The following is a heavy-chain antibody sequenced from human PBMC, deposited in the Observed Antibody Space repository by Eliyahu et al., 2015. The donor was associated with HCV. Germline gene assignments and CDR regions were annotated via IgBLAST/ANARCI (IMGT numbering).Heavy chain of an antibody. CDR1: GFTFGGYW. V-gene: IGHV3-7*01. CDR2: IKQDGSEK. J-gene: IGHJ4*02. Sequence: EVQLVESGGGLVQPGGSLRLSCAASGFTFGGYWMSXVRQAPGKGLEWVANIKQDGSEKYYVDSVKGRFTISRDNAKNSLYLQMNSLRAEDTAVYYCARDRGSSWPGWFGYWGQGTLVTVSS. CDR3: ARDRGSSWPGWFGY. D-gene: IGHD6-13*01.